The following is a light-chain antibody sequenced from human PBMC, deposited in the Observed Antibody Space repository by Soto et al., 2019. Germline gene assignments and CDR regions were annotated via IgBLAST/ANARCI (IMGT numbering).Light chain of an antibody. CDR2: GAS. CDR1: QSVRSSY. V-gene: IGKV3-20*01. J-gene: IGKJ2*01. CDR3: QQYGSSPYT. Sequence: EIVLTQSPDTLSLSPGERATLSCRASQSVRSSYLAWYQQKPGQAPMLLIYGASSRATGIADRFSGSGSGTDFTLTISRLAHEDFAVYYCQQYGSSPYTFGQGTKLEIK.